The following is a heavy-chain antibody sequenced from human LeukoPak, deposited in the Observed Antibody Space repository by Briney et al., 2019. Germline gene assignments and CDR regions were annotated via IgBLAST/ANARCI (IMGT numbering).Heavy chain of an antibody. Sequence: ASVKVSCKASGYTFTSYGISWVRQAPGQGLEWMGWISAYNGNTNYAPKLQGRVTMTTDTSTSTAYMELRSLRSDDTAVYYCARDWNYYDSSGYYYVGFDYWGQGTLVTVSS. D-gene: IGHD3-22*01. V-gene: IGHV1-18*01. J-gene: IGHJ4*02. CDR3: ARDWNYYDSSGYYYVGFDY. CDR1: GYTFTSYG. CDR2: ISAYNGNT.